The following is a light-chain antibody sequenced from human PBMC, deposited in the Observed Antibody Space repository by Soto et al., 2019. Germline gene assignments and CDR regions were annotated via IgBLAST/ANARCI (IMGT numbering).Light chain of an antibody. CDR1: SSNIGAGYD. V-gene: IGLV1-40*01. J-gene: IGLJ1*01. Sequence: QSVLTQPPSVSGAPGQRVTISCTGSSSNIGAGYDVHWYQQLPGTAPKLLMYGNNNRPSGVPDRFSGSKSGTSASLAITGLQAEDEADYYCQSYDSSLSASVFGTGTKLTVL. CDR3: QSYDSSLSASV. CDR2: GNN.